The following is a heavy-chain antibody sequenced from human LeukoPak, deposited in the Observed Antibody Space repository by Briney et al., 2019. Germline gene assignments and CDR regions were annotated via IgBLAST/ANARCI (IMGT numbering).Heavy chain of an antibody. D-gene: IGHD3-16*01. Sequence: SETLSLTCTVSGGSISSSSYYWSWIRQPPGKGLEWIGYIYYSGSTNYNPSLKSRVTISVDTSKNQFSLKLSSVTAADTAVYYCARSQGTGDYVWGSKNYYYYYMDVWGKGTTVTISS. CDR3: ARSQGTGDYVWGSKNYYYYYMDV. CDR1: GGSISSSSYY. V-gene: IGHV4-61*01. J-gene: IGHJ6*03. CDR2: IYYSGST.